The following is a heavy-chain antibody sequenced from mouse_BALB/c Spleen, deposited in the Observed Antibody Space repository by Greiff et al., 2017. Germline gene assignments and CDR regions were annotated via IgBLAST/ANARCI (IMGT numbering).Heavy chain of an antibody. J-gene: IGHJ3*01. D-gene: IGHD2-1*01. V-gene: IGHV5-6-5*01. CDR2: ISSGGST. CDR1: GFTFSSYA. CDR3: ARGLLWSWFAY. Sequence: EVQGVESGGGLVKPGGSLKLSCAASGFTFSSYAMSWVRQTPEKRLEWVASISSGGSTYYPDSVKGRFTISRDNARNILYLQMSSLRSEDTAMYYCARGLLWSWFAYWGQGTLVTVSA.